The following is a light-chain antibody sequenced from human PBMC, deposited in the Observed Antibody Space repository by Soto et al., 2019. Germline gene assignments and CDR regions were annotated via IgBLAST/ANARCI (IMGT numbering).Light chain of an antibody. CDR3: ATCDNSLNGDV. J-gene: IGLJ1*01. V-gene: IGLV1-44*01. CDR2: TNN. CDR1: SSNIGSDA. Sequence: QSVLSQPPSVSGTPAQRVTISCSGSSSNIGSDAVNWYQQLPGTAPKLLIYTNNQRPSGVPDRFSGSKSGTSASLAISGLQSEDEADYDCATCDNSLNGDVFGAGTKLTVL.